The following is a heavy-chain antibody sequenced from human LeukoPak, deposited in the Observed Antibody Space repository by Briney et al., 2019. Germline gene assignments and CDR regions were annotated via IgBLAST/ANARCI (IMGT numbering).Heavy chain of an antibody. D-gene: IGHD3-10*01. Sequence: GGSLRLSCAASGFTFSSYAMHWVRQAPGKGLEYVSAISSNGGSTYYANSVKGRFTISRDNSKNTLYLQMGSLRAEDMAVYYCARDKGSAVRGVIKYYFDYWGQGTLVTVSS. CDR3: ARDKGSAVRGVIKYYFDY. V-gene: IGHV3-64*01. CDR1: GFTFSSYA. J-gene: IGHJ4*02. CDR2: ISSNGGST.